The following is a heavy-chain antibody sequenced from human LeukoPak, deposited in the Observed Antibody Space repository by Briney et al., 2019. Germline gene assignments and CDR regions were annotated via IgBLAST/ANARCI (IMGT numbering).Heavy chain of an antibody. CDR1: GFTFSSYN. CDR2: ISSSSNYI. Sequence: GGSLRLSCAASGFTFSSYNMNWVRQAPGKGLEWVSSISSSSNYIYYADSVKGRFTISRDNAKNSLYLQMNSLRAEDTAVYYCARTPRANLEWLPSFDYWGQGTLVTVSS. V-gene: IGHV3-21*04. J-gene: IGHJ4*02. CDR3: ARTPRANLEWLPSFDY. D-gene: IGHD3-3*01.